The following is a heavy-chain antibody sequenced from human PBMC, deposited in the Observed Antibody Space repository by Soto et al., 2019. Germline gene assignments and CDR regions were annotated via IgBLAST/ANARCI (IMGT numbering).Heavy chain of an antibody. Sequence: GGSLRLSCAASGFTLSTYSMNWVRQAPGKGLEWVSFISSSGSSIYYADSVKGRFTISRDSANNSLFLQMNSLRDEDTAVYYCTRDRQWELPHYFEYWGQGALVTVSS. CDR2: ISSSGSSI. CDR1: GFTLSTYS. V-gene: IGHV3-48*02. J-gene: IGHJ4*02. D-gene: IGHD1-26*01. CDR3: TRDRQWELPHYFEY.